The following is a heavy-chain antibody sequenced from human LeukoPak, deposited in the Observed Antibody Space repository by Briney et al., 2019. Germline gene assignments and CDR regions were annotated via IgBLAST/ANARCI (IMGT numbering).Heavy chain of an antibody. CDR1: GFTFSSYA. J-gene: IGHJ4*02. CDR3: AKDTYVLRGYFDF. Sequence: GGSLRLSCAASGFTFSSYAMSWVRQAPGKGLGWVSGISGSGGRTYYADPVKGRFTISRDNSKHTLYLQMKSLRAEDTAVYYCAKDTYVLRGYFDFWGQGTLVTVSS. CDR2: ISGSGGRT. V-gene: IGHV3-23*01. D-gene: IGHD3-10*01.